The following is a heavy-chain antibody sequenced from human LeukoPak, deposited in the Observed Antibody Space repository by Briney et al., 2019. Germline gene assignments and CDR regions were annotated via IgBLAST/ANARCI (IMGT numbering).Heavy chain of an antibody. V-gene: IGHV3-48*02. CDR3: ARVWGIAAAGGEIEY. Sequence: QPGGSLRLSCAASGFTFSSYSMNWVRQAPGKGLEWVSYISSSSSTIYYADSVKGRFTISRDNAKNSLHLQMNSLRDEDTAVYYCARVWGIAAAGGEIEYWGQGTLVTVSS. J-gene: IGHJ4*02. D-gene: IGHD6-13*01. CDR1: GFTFSSYS. CDR2: ISSSSSTI.